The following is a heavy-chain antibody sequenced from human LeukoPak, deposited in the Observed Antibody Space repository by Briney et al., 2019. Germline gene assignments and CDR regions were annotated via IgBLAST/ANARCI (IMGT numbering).Heavy chain of an antibody. CDR3: ARVQGSSGWYIFDY. Sequence: WASVKVSCKASGYTFTSFGISWVRQAPGQGLEWMGWISAYNANTNFAQNLQGRVTMTTDTSTSTAYMELRSLRSDDTAVYYCARVQGSSGWYIFDYWGQGTLVTVSS. D-gene: IGHD6-19*01. CDR1: GYTFTSFG. J-gene: IGHJ4*02. CDR2: ISAYNANT. V-gene: IGHV1-18*01.